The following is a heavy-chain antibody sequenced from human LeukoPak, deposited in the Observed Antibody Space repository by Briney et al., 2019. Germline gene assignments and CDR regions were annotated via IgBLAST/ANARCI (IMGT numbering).Heavy chain of an antibody. CDR3: ARDLSTEVRYFDWLGWFDP. CDR1: GGSISSYY. J-gene: IGHJ5*02. Sequence: SETLSLTCTVSGGSISSYYWSWIRQPAGKGLEWIGRIYTSGSTNYNPSLKSRVTMSVDTSKNQFSLKLSSVTAADTAVYYCARDLSTEVRYFDWLGWFDPWGQGTLVTVSS. D-gene: IGHD3-9*01. CDR2: IYTSGST. V-gene: IGHV4-4*07.